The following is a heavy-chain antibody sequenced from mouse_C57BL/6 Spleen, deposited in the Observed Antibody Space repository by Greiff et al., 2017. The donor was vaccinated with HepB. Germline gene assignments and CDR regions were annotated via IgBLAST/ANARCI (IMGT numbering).Heavy chain of an antibody. CDR2: IYPSDSET. CDR1: GYTFTSYW. J-gene: IGHJ2*01. V-gene: IGHV1-61*01. D-gene: IGHD2-4*01. CDR3: ARRWEFYYDFDGYFDY. Sequence: VQLQQPGAELVRPGSSVKLSCKASGYTFTSYWMDWVKQRPGQGLEWIGNIYPSDSETHYNQKFKDKATLTVDKSSSTAYMQLSSLTSEDSAVYYCARRWEFYYDFDGYFDYWGQGTTLTVSS.